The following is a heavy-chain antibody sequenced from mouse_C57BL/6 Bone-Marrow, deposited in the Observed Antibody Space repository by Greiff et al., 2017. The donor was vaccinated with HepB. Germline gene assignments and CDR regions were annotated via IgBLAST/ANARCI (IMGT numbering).Heavy chain of an antibody. CDR1: GYTFTSYW. CDR2: IDPSDSYI. CDR3: AREYAMDY. J-gene: IGHJ4*01. V-gene: IGHV1-69*01. Sequence: QVQLQQPGAELVMPGASVKLSCKASGYTFTSYWMHWVKQRPGQGLEWIGEIDPSDSYINYNQKFKGKSTLTVDKSSSTAYMQLSSLTSEDSAVYYCAREYAMDYWGQGTSVTVSS.